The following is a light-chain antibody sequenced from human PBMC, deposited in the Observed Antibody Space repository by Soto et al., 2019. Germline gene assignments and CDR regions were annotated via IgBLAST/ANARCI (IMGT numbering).Light chain of an antibody. V-gene: IGLV2-14*01. Sequence: QSALTQPASVSGSPGQSITISCTGTTSDIGSYNYVSWYQQHPDKAPKLMIYEVSNRPSGVSNRFSGSKSANTASLTISGLQAEDEADYYCSSYTSTTTLDVFGSGTKLTVL. CDR2: EVS. CDR1: TSDIGSYNY. J-gene: IGLJ1*01. CDR3: SSYTSTTTLDV.